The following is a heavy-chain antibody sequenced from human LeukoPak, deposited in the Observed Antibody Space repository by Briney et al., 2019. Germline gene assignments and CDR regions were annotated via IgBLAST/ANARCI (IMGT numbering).Heavy chain of an antibody. D-gene: IGHD5-18*01. CDR2: IYPGDSDT. CDR1: GYSFTNYW. CDR3: ARVPGRGYRYGIAGY. Sequence: GESLKISCKGSGYSFTNYWIGWVRQMPGKGLEWLGIIYPGDSDTRYRPSFQGQVTISVDKSISTAYLQWSSLKASDTAMYYCARVPGRGYRYGIAGYWGQGTLVTVSS. V-gene: IGHV5-51*01. J-gene: IGHJ4*02.